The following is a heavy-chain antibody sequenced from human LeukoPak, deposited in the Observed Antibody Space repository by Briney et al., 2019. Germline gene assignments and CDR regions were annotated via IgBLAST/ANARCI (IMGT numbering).Heavy chain of an antibody. D-gene: IGHD1-26*01. CDR1: DDPINSGVYY. Sequence: MTSETLSPTCTVSDDPINSGVYYWNWIRQPAGKGLEWIGHIYTSGTTTNSNPSLKSRVAISLDTSKNHFSLKLSSVTAADTAVYYCARAKKRSGRSRNLYLDVWGKGTTVTVSS. CDR2: IYTSGTTT. CDR3: ARAKKRSGRSRNLYLDV. J-gene: IGHJ6*03. V-gene: IGHV4-61*09.